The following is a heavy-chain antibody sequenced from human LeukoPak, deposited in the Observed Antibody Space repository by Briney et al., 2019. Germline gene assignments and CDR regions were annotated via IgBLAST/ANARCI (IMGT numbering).Heavy chain of an antibody. CDR1: GYTFTDYF. D-gene: IGHD6-13*01. J-gene: IGHJ3*02. CDR3: ARELSAVGRWGAFDM. V-gene: IGHV1-2*02. CDR2: INTNSGAT. Sequence: ASVKVSCKASGYTFTDYFIHWIRQAPGQGLEWMGWINTNSGATSYAQKFQGRVTMTRDTSINTGNMELTGLRFDDTAVYYCARELSAVGRWGAFDMWGQGTMVTVSS.